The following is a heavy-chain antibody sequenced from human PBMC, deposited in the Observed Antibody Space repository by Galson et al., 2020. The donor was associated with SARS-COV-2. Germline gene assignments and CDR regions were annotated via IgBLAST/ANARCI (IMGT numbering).Heavy chain of an antibody. Sequence: TGGSLRLSCAASGFTFSDYYMSWIRQAPGKGLEWISYISSSGYTIYYAASVKGRFTISRDNAKNSVYLQMDSLRAEDTVVFYCARFGLYGDYFDYWGQGTLVTVSS. J-gene: IGHJ4*02. CDR3: ARFGLYGDYFDY. D-gene: IGHD4-17*01. CDR2: ISSSGYTI. CDR1: GFTFSDYY. V-gene: IGHV3-11*01.